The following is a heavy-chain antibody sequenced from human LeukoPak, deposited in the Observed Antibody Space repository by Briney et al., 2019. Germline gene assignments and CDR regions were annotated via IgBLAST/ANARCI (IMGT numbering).Heavy chain of an antibody. CDR2: IYYSGST. CDR1: GGCISSYY. D-gene: IGHD1-14*01. J-gene: IGHJ3*02. V-gene: IGHV4-59*08. Sequence: PSETLSLTCTVSGGCISSYYWSWIRQPPGKGLEWIGYIYYSGSTNYNPSLKSRVTISVDTSKNQFSLKLSYVTAADTAVYYCARHVLSGYRSAFDIWGQGTMVTVSS. CDR3: ARHVLSGYRSAFDI.